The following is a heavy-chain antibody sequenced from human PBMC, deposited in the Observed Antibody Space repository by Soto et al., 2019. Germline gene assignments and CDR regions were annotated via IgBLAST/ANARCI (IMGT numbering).Heavy chain of an antibody. D-gene: IGHD1-26*01. CDR2: ISGSGGST. CDR1: GFTFSSYA. V-gene: IGHV3-23*01. Sequence: EVQLLESGGGLVQPGGSLRLSCAASGFTFSSYAMSWVRQAPGKGLEWVSAISGSGGSTYYADSVKGRFTISRDNSQNSLYPQMTRLRAEDTAVYYCATVRGGQYSGSYRGWFDPWGQGTLVPVSS. J-gene: IGHJ5*02. CDR3: ATVRGGQYSGSYRGWFDP.